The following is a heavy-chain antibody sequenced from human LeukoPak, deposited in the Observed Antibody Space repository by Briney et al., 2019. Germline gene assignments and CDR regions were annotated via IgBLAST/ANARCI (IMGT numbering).Heavy chain of an antibody. CDR2: ISSSGSTI. Sequence: GGSLRLSCAASGFTFSSYEMNWVRQAPGKGLEWVSYISSSGSTIYYADSVKGRFTISRDNAKNSLYLQMNSLRAEDTAVYYCASEAYDYVWGSYRYHFDYWCQGTLVTVSS. V-gene: IGHV3-48*03. J-gene: IGHJ4*02. CDR3: ASEAYDYVWGSYRYHFDY. D-gene: IGHD3-16*02. CDR1: GFTFSSYE.